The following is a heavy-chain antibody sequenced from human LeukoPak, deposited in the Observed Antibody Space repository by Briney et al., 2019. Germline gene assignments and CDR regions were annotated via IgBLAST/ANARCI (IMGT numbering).Heavy chain of an antibody. CDR1: GGSFSGYY. Sequence: SETLSLTCAVYGGSFSGYYWSWISQPPGKGLEWIGEINHSGSTNYNPSLKSRVTISVDTSKNQFSLKLSSVTAADTAVYYCARGLKESRNDYTPAPPYFDYWGQGTLVTVSS. D-gene: IGHD5-24*01. J-gene: IGHJ4*02. CDR2: INHSGST. CDR3: ARGLKESRNDYTPAPPYFDY. V-gene: IGHV4-34*01.